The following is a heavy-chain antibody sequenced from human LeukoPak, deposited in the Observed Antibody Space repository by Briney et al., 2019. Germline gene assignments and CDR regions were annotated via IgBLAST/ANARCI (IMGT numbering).Heavy chain of an antibody. CDR2: ISWNSGSI. J-gene: IGHJ4*02. Sequence: GGSLRLSCAASGFTFDDYAMHWVRQAPGKGLEWVSGISWNSGSIGYADSVKGRFTISRDNAKNSLYLQMNSLGAEDTAVYYCARDRHLDYWGQGTLVTVSS. CDR3: ARDRHLDY. CDR1: GFTFDDYA. V-gene: IGHV3-9*01.